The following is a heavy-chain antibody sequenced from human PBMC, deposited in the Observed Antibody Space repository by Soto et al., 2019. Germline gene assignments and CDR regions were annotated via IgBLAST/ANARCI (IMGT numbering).Heavy chain of an antibody. CDR2: INAGNGNT. Sequence: ASVKVSCKASGYTFTSYAMHWVRQAPGQRLEWMGWINAGNGNTKYSQKFQGRVTITADESTSTAYMELSSLRSEDTAVYYCARDGPTVNTLDYWGQGTLVTVPS. V-gene: IGHV1-3*01. J-gene: IGHJ4*02. D-gene: IGHD4-17*01. CDR1: GYTFTSYA. CDR3: ARDGPTVNTLDY.